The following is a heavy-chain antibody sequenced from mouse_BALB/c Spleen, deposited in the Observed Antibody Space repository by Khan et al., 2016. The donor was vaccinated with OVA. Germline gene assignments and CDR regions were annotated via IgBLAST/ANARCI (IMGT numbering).Heavy chain of an antibody. CDR1: GYTFTSYT. CDR3: VRDGAYHRNDGWFTY. Sequence: QVQLKESGAELARPGASVKMSCKASGYTFTSYTIHWIKKRPGPGLEWIGYINPSNVYTNSNQKFKDKATLTTDKSATTAYLRLSSLTSDDSAVYNCVRDGAYHRNDGWFTYWGQGTLVTVSA. D-gene: IGHD2-14*01. V-gene: IGHV1-4*01. J-gene: IGHJ3*01. CDR2: INPSNVYT.